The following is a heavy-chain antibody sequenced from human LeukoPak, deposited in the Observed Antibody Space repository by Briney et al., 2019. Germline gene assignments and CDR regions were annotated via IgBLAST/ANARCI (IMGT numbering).Heavy chain of an antibody. V-gene: IGHV4-39*07. CDR1: GGSISSLTYY. CDR3: ARAVAALYYFDY. Sequence: SETLSLTCSVSGGSISSLTYYWGWIRQPPGKGLEWIGSIYYSGSTYYNPSLKSRVAISVDTSKNQFSLKLSSVTAADTAVYYCARAVAALYYFDYWGQGTLVTVSS. CDR2: IYYSGST. J-gene: IGHJ4*02. D-gene: IGHD1-26*01.